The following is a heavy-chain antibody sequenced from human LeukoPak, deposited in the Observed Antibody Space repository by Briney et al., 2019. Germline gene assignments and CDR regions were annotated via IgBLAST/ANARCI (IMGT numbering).Heavy chain of an antibody. J-gene: IGHJ4*02. Sequence: GGFLRLSCAASGFTFSSYGMHWVRQAPGKGLEWVAVIWYDGSNKYYADSVKGRFTISRDNSKNTLYLQMNSLRTEDTAVYFCAKGRGYSYGWLDYWGQGTLVTVSS. CDR2: IWYDGSNK. D-gene: IGHD5-18*01. V-gene: IGHV3-33*06. CDR3: AKGRGYSYGWLDY. CDR1: GFTFSSYG.